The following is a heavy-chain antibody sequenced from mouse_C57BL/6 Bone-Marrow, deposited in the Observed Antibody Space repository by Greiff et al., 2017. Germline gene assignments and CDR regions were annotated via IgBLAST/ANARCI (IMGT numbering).Heavy chain of an antibody. V-gene: IGHV5-6*01. CDR2: ISSGGSYT. CDR1: GFTFSSYG. D-gene: IGHD4-1*02. J-gene: IGHJ4*01. Sequence: VQLKESGGDLVKPGGSLKLSCAASGFTFSSYGMSWVRQTPDKRLVWVATISSGGSYTYYPDSVKGRFTISRDNAKNTLYLQMSSLKSEDTAMYYCARHCPTGTLYAMDYWGQGTSVTVSS. CDR3: ARHCPTGTLYAMDY.